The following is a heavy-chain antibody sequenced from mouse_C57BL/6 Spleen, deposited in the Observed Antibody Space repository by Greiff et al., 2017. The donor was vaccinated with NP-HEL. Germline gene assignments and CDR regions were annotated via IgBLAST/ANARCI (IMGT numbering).Heavy chain of an antibody. V-gene: IGHV1-4*01. CDR1: GYTFTSYT. J-gene: IGHJ3*01. CDR2: INPSSGYT. CDR3: ARFNYYDYDGFAY. Sequence: VQLQQSGAELARPGASVKMSCKASGYTFTSYTMHWVKQRPGQGLEWIGYINPSSGYTKYNQKFKDKATLTADKSSSTAYMQLSSLTSEDSAVYYCARFNYYDYDGFAYWGQGTLVTVSA. D-gene: IGHD2-4*01.